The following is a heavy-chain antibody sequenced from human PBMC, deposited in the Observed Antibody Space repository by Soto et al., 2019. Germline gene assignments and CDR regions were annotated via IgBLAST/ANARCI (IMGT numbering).Heavy chain of an antibody. V-gene: IGHV1-69*02. CDR1: GGTFSSYT. CDR3: ARSLCCYSSGWYYDY. CDR2: IIPILGIA. J-gene: IGHJ4*02. D-gene: IGHD6-19*01. Sequence: SVKVSCKASGGTFSSYTISWVRQAPGQGLEWMGRIIPILGIANYAQKFQGRVTITADKSTSTAYMELSSLRSEDTAVYYCARSLCCYSSGWYYDYWGQGTLVTVSS.